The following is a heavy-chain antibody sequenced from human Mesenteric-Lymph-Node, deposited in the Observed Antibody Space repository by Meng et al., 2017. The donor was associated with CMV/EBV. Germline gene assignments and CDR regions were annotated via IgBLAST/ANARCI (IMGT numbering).Heavy chain of an antibody. D-gene: IGHD3-9*01. Sequence: ETLSLTCSVSGDSITINFWTWIRQPPGKGLEWVSSISSSSGYIYYAESVKGRFTISRDSAQNSLYLQLNSLRAEDTGVYYCARSQETSPSYFYYNLDVWGQGTTVTVSS. CDR1: GDSITINF. J-gene: IGHJ6*02. CDR2: ISSSSGYI. V-gene: IGHV3-21*01. CDR3: ARSQETSPSYFYYNLDV.